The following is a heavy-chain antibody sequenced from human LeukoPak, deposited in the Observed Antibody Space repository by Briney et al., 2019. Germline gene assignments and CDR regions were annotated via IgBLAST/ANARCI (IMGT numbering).Heavy chain of an antibody. V-gene: IGHV1-24*01. CDR2: CDPEDGET. J-gene: IGHJ4*02. CDR1: GYTFTELC. CDR3: ATVSW. Sequence: ASVKVSCKVSGYTFTELCIHWVRQAPGKGLEWMGGCDPEDGETLYAQKFQGRVTMTEDTSTDTAYMQLSSPRSEDTAVYYCATVSWWGQGTLVTVSS.